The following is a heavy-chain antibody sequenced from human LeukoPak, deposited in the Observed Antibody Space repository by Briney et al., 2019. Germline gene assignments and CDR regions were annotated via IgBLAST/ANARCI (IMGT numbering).Heavy chain of an antibody. J-gene: IGHJ6*03. Sequence: SVKVSCTASGGTFSSYAISWVRQAPGQGLEWMGGIIPIFGTANYAQKFQGRVTITTDESTSTAYMELSSLRSEDTAVYYCARGRITIFGVPLGYYYMDVWGKGTTVTVSS. CDR3: ARGRITIFGVPLGYYYMDV. V-gene: IGHV1-69*05. CDR1: GGTFSSYA. CDR2: IIPIFGTA. D-gene: IGHD3-3*01.